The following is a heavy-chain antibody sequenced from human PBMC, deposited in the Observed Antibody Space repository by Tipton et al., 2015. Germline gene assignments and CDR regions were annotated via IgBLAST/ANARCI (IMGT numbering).Heavy chain of an antibody. CDR2: LMPVYPTT. CDR1: VNTFMHYG. V-gene: IGHV1-69*13. D-gene: IGHD2-21*01. Sequence: QLVQSGAEVKKPGSSVNVSCKASVNTFMHYGVAWVRQVPGQGLEWMGALMPVYPTTTYLPKLMDRLTIWADGSAETAYMELSSLISEDTGVYYCARVSVIDSPRGMDVWGQGTTVTVSS. J-gene: IGHJ6*02. CDR3: ARVSVIDSPRGMDV.